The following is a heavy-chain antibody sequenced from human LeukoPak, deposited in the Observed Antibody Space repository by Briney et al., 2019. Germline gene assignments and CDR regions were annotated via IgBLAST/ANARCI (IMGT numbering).Heavy chain of an antibody. D-gene: IGHD3-10*01. J-gene: IGHJ4*02. V-gene: IGHV3-21*01. CDR2: ISSSSSYI. Sequence: GGSLRLSCAASGFTFSSYSMNWVRQAPGKGLEWVSSISSSSSYIYYADSVKGRFTISRDNAKNSLYLQMNSLRAEDTAVYYCARDRVQYYYGSGSSYYFDYWGQGTLVTVSS. CDR1: GFTFSSYS. CDR3: ARDRVQYYYGSGSSYYFDY.